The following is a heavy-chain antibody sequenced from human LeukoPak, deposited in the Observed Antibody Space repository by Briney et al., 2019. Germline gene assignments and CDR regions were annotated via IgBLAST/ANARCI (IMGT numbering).Heavy chain of an antibody. J-gene: IGHJ4*02. CDR1: GFTFSSYG. D-gene: IGHD4-17*01. CDR2: IWYDGSNK. Sequence: TGGSLRLSCAASGFTFSSYGMHWVRQAPGKGLEWVAVIWYDGSNKYYADSVKGRFTISRDNSKNTLYLQMNSLRAEDTAVYYCARDGRGDYDFDYWGQGTLVTVSS. CDR3: ARDGRGDYDFDY. V-gene: IGHV3-33*01.